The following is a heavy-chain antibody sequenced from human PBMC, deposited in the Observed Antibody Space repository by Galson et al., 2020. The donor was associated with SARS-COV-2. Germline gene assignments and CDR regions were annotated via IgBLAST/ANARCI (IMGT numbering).Heavy chain of an antibody. V-gene: IGHV3-48*04. J-gene: IGHJ6*03. Sequence: GGSLRLSCAASGFTFSSYSMNWVRQAPGKGLEWVSYISSSSSTIYYADSVQGRFTISRDNAKNTLYLQMNSLRAEDTAVYYCAKASRFLEWLLPYYYYYMDVWGKGTTVTVSS. CDR1: GFTFSSYS. CDR3: AKASRFLEWLLPYYYYYMDV. CDR2: ISSSSSTI. D-gene: IGHD3-3*01.